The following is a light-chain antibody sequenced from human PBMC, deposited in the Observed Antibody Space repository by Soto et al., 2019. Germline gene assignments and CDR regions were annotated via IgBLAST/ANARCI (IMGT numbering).Light chain of an antibody. J-gene: IGLJ1*01. CDR1: SSDVGGYNY. Sequence: HSVLTQPASVSGSPGQSITISCTGTSSDVGGYNYVSWYQQHPGKAPKLMIYDVSNRPSGVSNRFSGSKSGNTASLTISGLQAEDEADYYSSSYTSSSTLLYVFGTGTKLTVL. CDR2: DVS. CDR3: SSYTSSSTLLYV. V-gene: IGLV2-14*01.